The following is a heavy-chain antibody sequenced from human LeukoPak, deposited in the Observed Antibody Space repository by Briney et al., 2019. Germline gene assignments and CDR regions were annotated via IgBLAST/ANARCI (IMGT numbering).Heavy chain of an antibody. Sequence: QSGGSLRLSCEASGFIFSSYGMHWVRQAPGKGLEWRAVIWYDGSNKYYAESVTGRFTISRDNSQNTLYLQVNSLRVEDTAVYYCARDSSGYYSHYHYYYGMDVWGQGTTVTVSS. CDR1: GFIFSSYG. CDR2: IWYDGSNK. V-gene: IGHV3-33*01. CDR3: ARDSSGYYSHYHYYYGMDV. J-gene: IGHJ6*02. D-gene: IGHD3-22*01.